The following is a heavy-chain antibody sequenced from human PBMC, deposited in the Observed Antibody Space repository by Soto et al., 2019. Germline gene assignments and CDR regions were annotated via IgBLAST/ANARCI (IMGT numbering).Heavy chain of an antibody. CDR1: GGSISSGGYS. Sequence: QLQLQESGSGLVKPSQTLSLTCAVSGGSISSGGYSWSWIRQPPGKGLEWIGYIYHSGSTSYNPSLMTRASILVDRFKNQFSLKPSSVTAADTAVYYCASREVVALGSWGHGTLVTVSS. J-gene: IGHJ5*01. D-gene: IGHD2-15*01. V-gene: IGHV4-30-2*01. CDR3: ASREVVALGS. CDR2: IYHSGST.